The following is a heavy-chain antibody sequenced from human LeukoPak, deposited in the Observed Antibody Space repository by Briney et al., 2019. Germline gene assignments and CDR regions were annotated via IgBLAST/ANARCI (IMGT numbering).Heavy chain of an antibody. CDR2: ISSSSSYI. V-gene: IGHV3-21*01. CDR3: ARTNVKKQQLVRWFDP. Sequence: PGGSLRLSCAASGFTFSSYSMNWVRQAPGKGLEWGSSISSSSSYIYYADSVKGRFTISRDNAKNSLYLQMNSLRAEDTAVYYCARTNVKKQQLVRWFDPWGQGTLVTVSS. J-gene: IGHJ5*02. D-gene: IGHD6-13*01. CDR1: GFTFSSYS.